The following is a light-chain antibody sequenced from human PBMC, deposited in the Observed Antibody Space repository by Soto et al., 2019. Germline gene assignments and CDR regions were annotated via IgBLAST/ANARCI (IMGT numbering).Light chain of an antibody. CDR2: GAS. J-gene: IGKJ1*01. V-gene: IGKV3-20*01. CDR1: QSVSSSY. CDR3: QQYGYLIT. Sequence: EIVLPQSPGPLSLSPGERFSLSCMASQSVSSSYLAWYQQKPGQAPRLLIYGASSRATGIPDRFSGSGSGTDFTLTISRLEPEDFAVYYCQQYGYLITFGQGTKVDIK.